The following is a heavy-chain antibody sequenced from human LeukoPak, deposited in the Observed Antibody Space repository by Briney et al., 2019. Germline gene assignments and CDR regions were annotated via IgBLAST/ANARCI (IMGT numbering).Heavy chain of an antibody. Sequence: GGSLRLSCAASGFTFSSYAMHWVRQAPGKGLEWVAVISYDGNNIYYADSVKGRFTISRDNSKNTLYLQMNSLRAEDTAVFYCARARDYYDSSTYSDYWGQGTLVTVSS. V-gene: IGHV3-30-3*01. CDR3: ARARDYYDSSTYSDY. CDR2: ISYDGNNI. D-gene: IGHD3-22*01. J-gene: IGHJ4*02. CDR1: GFTFSSYA.